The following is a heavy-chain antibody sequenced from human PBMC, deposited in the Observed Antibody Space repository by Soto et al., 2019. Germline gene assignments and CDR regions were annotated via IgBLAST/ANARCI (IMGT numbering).Heavy chain of an antibody. CDR2: IYSSGST. J-gene: IGHJ4*02. CDR1: GGSINSRYW. CDR3: ARVEGTSWYYFDY. V-gene: IGHV4-59*01. D-gene: IGHD6-13*01. Sequence: SENLSLTCAVSGGSINSRYWWRWVRQSPGKGLEWIGYIYSSGSTNYNPSLKSRVTISVDTSKNQFSLKLSSVTAADTAVYYCARVEGTSWYYFDYWGQGILVTVSS.